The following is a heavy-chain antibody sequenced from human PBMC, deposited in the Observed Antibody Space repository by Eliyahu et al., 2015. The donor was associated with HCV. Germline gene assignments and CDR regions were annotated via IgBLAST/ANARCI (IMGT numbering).Heavy chain of an antibody. CDR2: IRSDGSTR. Sequence: QVLLVESGGGVVQPGGSLRVSCAASGFTFSTYGMHWVRQAPGKGLAWVAFIRSDGSTRYYADSVKGRFTISRDNSNNTLYLHMNSLRAEDTALYYCAKDYSQERIGDAFDIWGRGTMVTVSS. J-gene: IGHJ3*02. D-gene: IGHD1-1*01. CDR3: AKDYSQERIGDAFDI. CDR1: GFTFSTYG. V-gene: IGHV3-30*02.